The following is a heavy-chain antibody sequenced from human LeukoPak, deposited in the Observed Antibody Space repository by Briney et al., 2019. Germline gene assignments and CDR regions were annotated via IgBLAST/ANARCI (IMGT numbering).Heavy chain of an antibody. D-gene: IGHD3-22*01. CDR2: ISGSGGST. V-gene: IGHV3-23*01. CDR3: AKTGSGYYAHY. J-gene: IGHJ4*02. Sequence: GGSLRLSCVASGFIFNNYAMNWVRQAPGKGLEWVSAISGSGGSTYYADSVKGRFTISRDNSKNTLYLQMNSLRAEDTAVYYCAKTGSGYYAHYWGQGTLVTVSS. CDR1: GFIFNNYA.